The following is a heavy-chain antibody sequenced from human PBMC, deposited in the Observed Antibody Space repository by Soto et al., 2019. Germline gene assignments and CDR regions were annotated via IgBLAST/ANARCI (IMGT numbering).Heavy chain of an antibody. D-gene: IGHD5-12*01. CDR2: IYYSGST. J-gene: IGHJ4*02. Sequence: NPSETLSLTCTVSSGSISSYYWSWIRQPPGKGLEWIGYIYYSGSTNYNPSLKSRVTISVDTSKNQFSLKLSSVTAADTAVYYCASGYDFAHLPGYWGQGTLVTVSS. V-gene: IGHV4-59*01. CDR3: ASGYDFAHLPGY. CDR1: SGSISSYY.